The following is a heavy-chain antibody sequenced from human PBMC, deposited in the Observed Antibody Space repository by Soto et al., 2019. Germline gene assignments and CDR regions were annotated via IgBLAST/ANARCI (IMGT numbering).Heavy chain of an antibody. CDR3: ARGQIGIAAAGTEYYYGMDV. J-gene: IGHJ6*02. V-gene: IGHV1-46*01. Sequence: GASVKVSCKASGYTFTSYGISWVRQAPGQGLEWMGIINPSGGSTSYAQKFQGRVTMTRDTSTSTVYMELSSLRSEDTAVYYCARGQIGIAAAGTEYYYGMDVWGQGTTVTVSS. D-gene: IGHD6-13*01. CDR2: INPSGGST. CDR1: GYTFTSYG.